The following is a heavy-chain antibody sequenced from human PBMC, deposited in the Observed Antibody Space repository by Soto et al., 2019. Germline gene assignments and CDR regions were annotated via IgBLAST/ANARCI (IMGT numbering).Heavy chain of an antibody. CDR3: ARVEIVVVPAALRPYYYYYMDV. J-gene: IGHJ6*03. Sequence: GASVEVSCKASGYTYAIYDSNWVRQATRQGLEWMGWMNPNSGNTGYAQKFQGRVTMTRNTSISTAYMELSSLRSEDTAVYYCARVEIVVVPAALRPYYYYYMDVWGKGTTVTVSS. D-gene: IGHD2-2*01. V-gene: IGHV1-8*01. CDR2: MNPNSGNT. CDR1: GYTYAIYD.